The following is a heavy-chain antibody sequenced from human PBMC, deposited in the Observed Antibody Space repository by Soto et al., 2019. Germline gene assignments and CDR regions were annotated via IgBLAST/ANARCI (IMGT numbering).Heavy chain of an antibody. CDR1: GFTFSSYG. Sequence: QVQLVESGGGVVQPGRSLRLSCAASGFTFSSYGMHWVRQAPGKGLEWVAVISYDGSNKYYADSVKGRFTISRDNSKNTLYLQMNSLRAEDTAVYYCAKDQAGPAPLYYFHYWGQGTLVTVSS. CDR3: AKDQAGPAPLYYFHY. CDR2: ISYDGSNK. V-gene: IGHV3-30*18. D-gene: IGHD6-19*01. J-gene: IGHJ4*02.